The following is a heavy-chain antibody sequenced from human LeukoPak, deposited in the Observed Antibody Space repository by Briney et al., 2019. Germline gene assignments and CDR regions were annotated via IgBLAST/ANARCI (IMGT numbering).Heavy chain of an antibody. CDR1: GGSISSSSYY. CDR3: ARDGRSGYEDL. V-gene: IGHV4-39*07. J-gene: IGHJ5*02. Sequence: TSETLSLTCTVSGGSISSSSYYWGWIRQPPGKGLEWIGSIYYSGSTYYNPSLKSRVTISVDTSKNQFSLKLTSVTAADTAIYYCARDGRSGYEDLWGPGTLVTVSS. CDR2: IYYSGST. D-gene: IGHD5-12*01.